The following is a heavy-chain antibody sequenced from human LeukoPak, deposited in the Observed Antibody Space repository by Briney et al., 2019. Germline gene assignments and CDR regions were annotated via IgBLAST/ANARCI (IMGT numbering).Heavy chain of an antibody. CDR3: ARRTVTNNWFDP. CDR1: GGSFSGYY. J-gene: IGHJ5*02. CDR2: INHSGST. Sequence: SETLSLTCAVYGGSFSGYYWSWIRQSPGKGLEWIGEINHSGSTNYNPSLKSRVTISVDTSKNQFSLKLSSVTAADTAVYYCARRTVTNNWFDPWGQGTLVTVSS. D-gene: IGHD4-17*01. V-gene: IGHV4-34*01.